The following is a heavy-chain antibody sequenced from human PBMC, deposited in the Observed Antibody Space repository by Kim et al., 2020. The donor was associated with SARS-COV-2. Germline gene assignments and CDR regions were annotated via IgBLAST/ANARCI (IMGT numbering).Heavy chain of an antibody. CDR1: GFTFSSYS. CDR2: ISSSSSYI. V-gene: IGHV3-21*01. Sequence: GGSLRLSCAASGFTFSSYSMNWVREAPGKGLEWVSSISSSSSYIYYPDSVKGRFTISRANAKNSLSLQMNILSAEDAAEYYFWSELIYHRCVADCGQGT. CDR3: WSELIYHRCVAD. J-gene: IGHJ1*01.